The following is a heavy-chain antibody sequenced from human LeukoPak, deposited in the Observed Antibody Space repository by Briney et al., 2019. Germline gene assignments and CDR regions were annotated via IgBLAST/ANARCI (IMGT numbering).Heavy chain of an antibody. Sequence: GGSLRLSCAASGFTFRSYTMRWVRQAPGKGLEWISAISDSGDTIYYADSVKGRFTISRDNAKNSLYLQMNSLRAEDTAVYYCASPARGSSGYGIPRYYYDIDVWGQGTTVTVSS. CDR3: ASPARGSSGYGIPRYYYDIDV. CDR1: GFTFRSYT. D-gene: IGHD3-22*01. CDR2: ISDSGDTI. V-gene: IGHV3-23*01. J-gene: IGHJ6*02.